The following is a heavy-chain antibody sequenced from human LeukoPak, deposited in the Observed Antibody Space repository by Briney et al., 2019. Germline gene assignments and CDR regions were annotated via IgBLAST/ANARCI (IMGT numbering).Heavy chain of an antibody. V-gene: IGHV3-13*04. CDR2: IGTAGDT. D-gene: IGHD5-12*01. CDR3: VRVTGYSAYDYDFVY. J-gene: IGHJ4*02. CDR1: GFTFSSHD. Sequence: PGGSLRLSCAPSGFTFSSHDMRWVRQPTGKGLEWVSAIGTAGDTYYPGSVKGRFTISRENAKNSLYLQMNSLRAGDTAVYYCVRVTGYSAYDYDFVYWGPGTLVTVSS.